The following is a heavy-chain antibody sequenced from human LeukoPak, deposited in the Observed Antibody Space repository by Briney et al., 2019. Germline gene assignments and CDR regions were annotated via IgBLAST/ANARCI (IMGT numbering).Heavy chain of an antibody. V-gene: IGHV4-59*01. CDR2: ISYNGYT. CDR1: VGFISSYY. Sequence: PSETLPLTCPFCVGFISSYYWSGIRQPTGRGRAGIGFISYNGYTNYNPSLNCRVPMSQQQSKNQFSLELASENAADTGVYPCVIARRGDFHSDYVKISGDYYDDMDVWGQGATVTVSS. D-gene: IGHD2-21*02. J-gene: IGHJ6*02. CDR3: VIARRGDFHSDYVKISGDYYDDMDV.